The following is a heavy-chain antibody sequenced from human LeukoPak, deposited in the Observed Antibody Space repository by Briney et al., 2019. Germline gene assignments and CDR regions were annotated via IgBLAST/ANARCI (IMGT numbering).Heavy chain of an antibody. Sequence: SETLSLTCAVSGYSIGSGYYWGWIRQPPGKGLEWIRSVYHTGSTYYHPSLKSRVTISLDTSKNQFYLRLTSVPAADRALYYCASHYYASSGSLFDSWGRGSLVTVSS. CDR1: GYSIGSGYY. V-gene: IGHV4-38-2*01. CDR3: ASHYYASSGSLFDS. CDR2: VYHTGST. J-gene: IGHJ4*02. D-gene: IGHD3-22*01.